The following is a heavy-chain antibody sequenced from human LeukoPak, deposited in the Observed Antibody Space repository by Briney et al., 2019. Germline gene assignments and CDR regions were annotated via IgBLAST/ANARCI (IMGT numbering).Heavy chain of an antibody. J-gene: IGHJ4*02. CDR3: ARNGGNSDYDY. D-gene: IGHD4-23*01. CDR2: IYHSGAT. CDR1: GGSISSTNC. V-gene: IGHV4-4*02. Sequence: SGTLSLTCAVSGGSISSTNCWTWVRQPPGKGLEWIGEIYHSGATNYNPSLKSRVTMLLDKSKNQFSLKLNSVTAADTAVYYCARNGGNSDYDYWGQGTLVTVSA.